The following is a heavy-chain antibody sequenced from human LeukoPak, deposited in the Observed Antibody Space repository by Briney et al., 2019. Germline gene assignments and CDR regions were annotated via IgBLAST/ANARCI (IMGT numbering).Heavy chain of an antibody. J-gene: IGHJ4*02. CDR1: EGTFSSYA. D-gene: IGHD3-22*01. CDR2: IIPIFGTA. V-gene: IGHV1-69*13. Sequence: EASVKVSCKASEGTFSSYAISWVRQAPGQGLEWRGGIIPIFGTANYAQKFQGRVTITADESTSTAYMELSSLRSEDTAVYYCARGDYYDSSGYYGPDYWGQGTLVTVSS. CDR3: ARGDYYDSSGYYGPDY.